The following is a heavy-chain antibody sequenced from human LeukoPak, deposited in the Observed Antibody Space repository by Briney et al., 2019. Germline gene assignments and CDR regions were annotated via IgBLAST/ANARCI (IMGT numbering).Heavy chain of an antibody. CDR2: INPNSGGT. Sequence: GASVKVSCKASGYTFTGYYMHWVRQARGQGLEWMGWINPNSGGTNYAQKLQGRVTMTTDTSTSTAYMELRSLRSDDTAVYYCAREEGDIVATITLGYWGQGTLVTVSS. J-gene: IGHJ4*02. V-gene: IGHV1-2*02. D-gene: IGHD5-12*01. CDR1: GYTFTGYY. CDR3: AREEGDIVATITLGY.